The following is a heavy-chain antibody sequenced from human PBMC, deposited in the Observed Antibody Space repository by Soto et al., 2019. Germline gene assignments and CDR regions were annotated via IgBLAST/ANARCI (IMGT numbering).Heavy chain of an antibody. CDR2: INHSGST. V-gene: IGHV4-34*01. J-gene: IGHJ4*02. CDR1: GGSFSGYY. CDR3: ARGPYSSGPYHY. Sequence: QVHLQLWGAGLLKPSETLSLTCAVYGGSFSGYYWSWIRQPPGKGLEWIGEINHSGSTNYNPSLKSRATMSVDTSKNQFSLRLSSVTAADTAVYYCARGPYSSGPYHYWGQGTLVPVSS. D-gene: IGHD6-19*01.